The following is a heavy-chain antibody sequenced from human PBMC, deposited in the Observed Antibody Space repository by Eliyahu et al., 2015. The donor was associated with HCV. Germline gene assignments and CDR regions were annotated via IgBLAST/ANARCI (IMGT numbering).Heavy chain of an antibody. CDR3: ARGTTFYCSGGSCYSDGFDI. D-gene: IGHD2-15*01. J-gene: IGHJ3*02. CDR2: ISASSSTI. CDR1: GFXFGAYS. V-gene: IGHV3-48*01. Sequence: QLVESGGDLVQPGGSLRLSCAASGFXFGAYSXXWVRQAPGKGLEWVSYISASSSTIYYADSVKGRFTISRDNAKNSLYLQMNSLRAEDTAVYYCARGTTFYCSGGSCYSDGFDIWGQGTMVTVSS.